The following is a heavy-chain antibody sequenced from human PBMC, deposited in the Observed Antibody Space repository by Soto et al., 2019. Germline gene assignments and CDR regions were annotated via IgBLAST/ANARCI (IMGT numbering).Heavy chain of an antibody. CDR1: RFTFKTFA. Sequence: EVQLLESGGGLEQPGGSLRLACATSRFTFKTFAMSWVRQAPGKGLEWVSAINAGGGNTYYADSVKGRFTISRDNAKNTLYLQMDSLRAEDTAVYYCAKHGYSDFWPGNYSYLDHWGQGTLVTVSS. CDR2: INAGGGNT. J-gene: IGHJ4*02. V-gene: IGHV3-23*01. D-gene: IGHD3-3*01. CDR3: AKHGYSDFWPGNYSYLDH.